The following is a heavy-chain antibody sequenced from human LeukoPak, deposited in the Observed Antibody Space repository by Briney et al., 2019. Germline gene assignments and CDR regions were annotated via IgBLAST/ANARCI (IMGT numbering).Heavy chain of an antibody. CDR1: GFTFSSYW. Sequence: GGSQRLSCAASGFTFSSYWMHWVRQGPGKGLVWVSRINSDGSSTSYADSLKGRFTISRDNAKNTLYLQMNSLRAEDTALYYSADSNYWYPVDYWGQGTLVTVSS. J-gene: IGHJ4*02. V-gene: IGHV3-74*01. D-gene: IGHD4-11*01. CDR3: ADSNYWYPVDY. CDR2: INSDGSST.